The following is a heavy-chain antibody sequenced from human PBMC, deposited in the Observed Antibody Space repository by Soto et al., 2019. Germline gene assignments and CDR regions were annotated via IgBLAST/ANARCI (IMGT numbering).Heavy chain of an antibody. V-gene: IGHV4-39*01. J-gene: IGHJ4*02. D-gene: IGHD3-16*02. CDR3: ARLWGSYHQLFDY. Sequence: SETLSLTCTVSGGSISSSSYYWGWIRQPPGKGLEWIGSIYYSGRTYYNPSLKSRVTISVDTSKNQFSLKLSSVTAADTAVYYCARLWGSYHQLFDYWGQGTLVTVSS. CDR1: GGSISSSSYY. CDR2: IYYSGRT.